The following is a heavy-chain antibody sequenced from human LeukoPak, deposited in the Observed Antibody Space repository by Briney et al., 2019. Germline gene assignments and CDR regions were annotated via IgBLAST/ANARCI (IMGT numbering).Heavy chain of an antibody. Sequence: GGSLRLSCAASGFTFSDYYMSWIRQAPGKGLEWVSYISSSGSTIYYADSVKGRFTISRDNSKNTLYLQMNSLRAEDTAVYYCAKDHCSSTSCYTYYFDYWGQGTLVTVSS. V-gene: IGHV3-11*04. CDR2: ISSSGSTI. J-gene: IGHJ4*02. D-gene: IGHD2-2*01. CDR3: AKDHCSSTSCYTYYFDY. CDR1: GFTFSDYY.